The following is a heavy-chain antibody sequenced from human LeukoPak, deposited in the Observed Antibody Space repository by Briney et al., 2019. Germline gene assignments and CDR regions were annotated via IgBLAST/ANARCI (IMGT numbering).Heavy chain of an antibody. J-gene: IGHJ4*02. D-gene: IGHD3-22*01. Sequence: ASVKVSCKASGGTFSSYAISWVRQAPGQGLEWVGWISAYNGHTNYAQKLQGRVTMTTDTSTSTAYMELRSLRSDDTAVYYCARNYYDSSGYTDYWGQGTLVTVSS. CDR3: ARNYYDSSGYTDY. CDR2: ISAYNGHT. V-gene: IGHV1-18*01. CDR1: GGTFSSYA.